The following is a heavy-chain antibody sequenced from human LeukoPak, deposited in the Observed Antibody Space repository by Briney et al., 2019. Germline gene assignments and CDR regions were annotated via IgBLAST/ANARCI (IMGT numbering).Heavy chain of an antibody. Sequence: GGSLRLSCAASGFTFSTYAITWVRQAPGKGLEWVSSISSTGNYIHYADSVKGRFTISRDNAQKSLYLQMNSLRVEDSAVYYCARVSTGPVWGQGTLVTVSS. D-gene: IGHD1-1*01. V-gene: IGHV3-21*01. J-gene: IGHJ4*02. CDR3: ARVSTGPV. CDR1: GFTFSTYA. CDR2: ISSTGNYI.